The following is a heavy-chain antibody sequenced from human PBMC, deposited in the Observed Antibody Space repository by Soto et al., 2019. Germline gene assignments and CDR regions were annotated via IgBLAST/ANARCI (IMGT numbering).Heavy chain of an antibody. J-gene: IGHJ4*02. Sequence: ASVTVSCQTAGYTFPSYDINWVRQATGQGLEWMGWMNPNSGNTGYAQKFQGRVTMTRNTSISTAYMELSSLRSEDTAVYYCARGWGRQQLTFDYWGQGTLVTVSS. D-gene: IGHD6-13*01. CDR2: MNPNSGNT. V-gene: IGHV1-8*01. CDR1: GYTFPSYD. CDR3: ARGWGRQQLTFDY.